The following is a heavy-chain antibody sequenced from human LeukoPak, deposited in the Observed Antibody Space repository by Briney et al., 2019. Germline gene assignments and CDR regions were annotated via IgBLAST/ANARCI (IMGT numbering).Heavy chain of an antibody. V-gene: IGHV4-61*01. D-gene: IGHD3-22*01. CDR3: ARSRLYYDSSGYYDY. Sequence: PETLSLTCTVSGGSVSSGSYYWSWIRQPPGKGLEWIGYIYYSGSTNYNPSLKSRVTISVDTSKNQFSLKLSSVTAADTAVYYCARSRLYYDSSGYYDYWGQGTLVTVSS. CDR1: GGSVSSGSYY. CDR2: IYYSGST. J-gene: IGHJ4*02.